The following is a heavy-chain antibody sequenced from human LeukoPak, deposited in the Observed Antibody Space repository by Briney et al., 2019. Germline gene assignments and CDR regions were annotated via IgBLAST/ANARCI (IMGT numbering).Heavy chain of an antibody. D-gene: IGHD3-3*01. Sequence: ASVKVSCKASGFTFTSSAMQWVRQARGQRLEWIGWIVVGSGNTNYAQKFQERVTITRDMSTSTAYMELSSLRSEDTAVYYCAAAFYDSPPYYYGMDVWGQGTTVTVSS. J-gene: IGHJ6*02. CDR1: GFTFTSSA. V-gene: IGHV1-58*02. CDR2: IVVGSGNT. CDR3: AAAFYDSPPYYYGMDV.